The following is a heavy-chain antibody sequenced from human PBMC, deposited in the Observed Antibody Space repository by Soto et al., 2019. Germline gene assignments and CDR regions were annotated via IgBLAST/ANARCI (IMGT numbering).Heavy chain of an antibody. CDR2: INDDGSEK. D-gene: IGHD1-26*01. V-gene: IGHV3-7*01. CDR3: AKWGGAESDY. Sequence: EVQLVESGGGLVQPGGSLRLSCAASGFTFSSFYVSWVRQAQGKGLEWVANINDDGSEKYYVDSVKGRFTVARDNAKGSLYLQMNSLRAEDTAVYYCAKWGGAESDYWGQGTLVTVSS. J-gene: IGHJ4*02. CDR1: GFTFSSFY.